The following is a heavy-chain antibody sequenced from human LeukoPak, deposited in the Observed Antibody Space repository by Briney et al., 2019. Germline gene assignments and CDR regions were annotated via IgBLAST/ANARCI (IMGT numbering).Heavy chain of an antibody. J-gene: IGHJ4*02. CDR1: GYSFTSYW. CDR2: IYPGDSDT. V-gene: IGHV5-51*01. D-gene: IGHD3-22*01. CDR3: AMGIDYYDSSGYYTPFDY. Sequence: GESLKISCKGSGYSFTSYWIGWVRPMPGKGLEWMGIIYPGDSDTRYSPSFQGQVTISADKSISTAYLQWSSLKASDTAMYYCAMGIDYYDSSGYYTPFDYWGQGTLVTVSS.